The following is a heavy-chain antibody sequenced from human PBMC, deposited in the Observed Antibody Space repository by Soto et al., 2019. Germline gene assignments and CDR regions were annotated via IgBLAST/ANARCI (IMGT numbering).Heavy chain of an antibody. Sequence: ASVKVSCKASGYTFTSYGISWVRQAPGQGLEWMGWISAYNGNTNYAQKLQGRVTMTTDTSTSTAYMELRSLRSDDTAVYYCARIYCSGGSCYSPFDYWGQGTLVTSPQ. CDR1: GYTFTSYG. J-gene: IGHJ4*02. CDR2: ISAYNGNT. D-gene: IGHD2-15*01. CDR3: ARIYCSGGSCYSPFDY. V-gene: IGHV1-18*01.